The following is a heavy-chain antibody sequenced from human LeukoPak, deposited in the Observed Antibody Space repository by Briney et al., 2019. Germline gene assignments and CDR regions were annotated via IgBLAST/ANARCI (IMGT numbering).Heavy chain of an antibody. J-gene: IGHJ6*02. D-gene: IGHD3-10*01. Sequence: SETLSLTCAVYGGSFSGYYWSWIRQPPGKGLEWIGEINHSGSTNYNPSLKSRVTISVDTSKNQFSLKLSSVTAADTAVYYCARGRGRRWFGAIYGMDVWGQGTTVTVSS. V-gene: IGHV4-34*01. CDR3: ARGRGRRWFGAIYGMDV. CDR1: GGSFSGYY. CDR2: INHSGST.